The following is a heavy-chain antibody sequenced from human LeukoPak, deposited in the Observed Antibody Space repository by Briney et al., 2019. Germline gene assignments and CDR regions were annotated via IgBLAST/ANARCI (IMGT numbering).Heavy chain of an antibody. Sequence: SETLSLTCAVYGGSFSGYYWSWIRQPPGKGLEWIGEINHSGSTNYNPSLKSRVTISVDTSKNQFSLKLSSVTAADTAVYYCARGPRYYYDSSGYWDYRGQGTLVTVSS. CDR3: ARGPRYYYDSSGYWDY. CDR2: INHSGST. CDR1: GGSFSGYY. D-gene: IGHD3-22*01. V-gene: IGHV4-34*01. J-gene: IGHJ4*02.